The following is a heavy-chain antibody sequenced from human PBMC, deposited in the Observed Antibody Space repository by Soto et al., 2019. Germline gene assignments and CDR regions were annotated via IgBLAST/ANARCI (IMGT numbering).Heavy chain of an antibody. D-gene: IGHD6-13*01. CDR3: ARVSSSSWNLQYFQH. CDR2: ISSSSSTI. V-gene: IGHV3-48*02. Sequence: PGGSLRLSCAASGFTFSSYSMNWVRQAPGKGLEWVSYISSSSSTIYYADSVKGRFTISRDNAKNSLYLQMNSLRDEDTAVYYCARVSSSSWNLQYFQHWGQGTLVTVSS. J-gene: IGHJ1*01. CDR1: GFTFSSYS.